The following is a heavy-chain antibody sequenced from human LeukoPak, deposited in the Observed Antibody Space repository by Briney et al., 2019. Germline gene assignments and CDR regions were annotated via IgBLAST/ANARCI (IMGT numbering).Heavy chain of an antibody. CDR2: MNPNNGDG. D-gene: IGHD6-25*01. CDR1: GYTFTNYH. V-gene: IGHV1-8*03. CDR3: ARTTSFTASGYDY. Sequence: GASVKVSCKASGYTFTNYHINWVRQATGQGLEWMGWMNPNNGDGGYAQKFQGRVTITRDTSISTSYMELRSLRSDDTAVCFCARTTSFTASGYDYWGQGTLVTVSS. J-gene: IGHJ4*02.